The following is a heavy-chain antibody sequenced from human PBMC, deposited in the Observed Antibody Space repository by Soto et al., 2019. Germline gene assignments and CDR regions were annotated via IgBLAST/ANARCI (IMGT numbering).Heavy chain of an antibody. Sequence: SETLSLTCAVSGDSISDYYWSWIRQPAGKGLEWIGRIYTTGSTDYNPSLKSRVTISIYMSKNQFSLKVTSMTAADTAVYYCARERREKIHDGYDIDYWGQGTLVTVSS. D-gene: IGHD5-12*01. CDR3: ARERREKIHDGYDIDY. V-gene: IGHV4-4*07. CDR1: GDSISDYY. CDR2: IYTTGST. J-gene: IGHJ4*02.